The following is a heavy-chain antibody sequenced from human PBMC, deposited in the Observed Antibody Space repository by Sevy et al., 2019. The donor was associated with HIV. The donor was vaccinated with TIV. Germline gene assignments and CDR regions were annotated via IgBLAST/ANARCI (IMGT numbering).Heavy chain of an antibody. V-gene: IGHV3-11*01. J-gene: IGHJ4*02. CDR2: ISSSGDTI. D-gene: IGHD2-2*01. CDR3: ARESRTRFTDC. Sequence: GGSLRLSCAASGFIFTDYYMSWIRQAPGKGLEWLSYISSSGDTIQYADSVKGRFTISRDNAKNSLSLQMNSLRAEDTAVYYCARESRTRFTDCWGQGTLVTVSS. CDR1: GFIFTDYY.